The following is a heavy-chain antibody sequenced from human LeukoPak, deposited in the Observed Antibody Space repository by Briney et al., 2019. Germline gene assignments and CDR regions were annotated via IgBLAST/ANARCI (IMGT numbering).Heavy chain of an antibody. CDR2: INGDGIST. CDR3: ARDVGNFDY. Sequence: QPGGSLRLSCAASGFTFSNYWMHCVRQAPGKGLVWVSRINGDGISTGYADSVKGRFTVSRDNAKKTLYLQMNSLRAEDTAVYYCARDVGNFDYWGQGTLVTVSS. CDR1: GFTFSNYW. V-gene: IGHV3-74*01. J-gene: IGHJ4*02.